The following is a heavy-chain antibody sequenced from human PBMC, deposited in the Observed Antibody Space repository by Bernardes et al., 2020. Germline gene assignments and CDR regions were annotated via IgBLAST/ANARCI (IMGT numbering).Heavy chain of an antibody. CDR2: INHSGST. J-gene: IGHJ6*02. Sequence: SETLSLTCAVYGGSFSGYYWSWIRQPPGKGLEWIGEINHSGSTNYNPSLKSRVTISVDTSKNQFSLKLSSVTAADTAVYYCATDRYGGHYYYGMDVWGQGTTVTVSS. D-gene: IGHD4-17*01. V-gene: IGHV4-34*01. CDR3: ATDRYGGHYYYGMDV. CDR1: GGSFSGYY.